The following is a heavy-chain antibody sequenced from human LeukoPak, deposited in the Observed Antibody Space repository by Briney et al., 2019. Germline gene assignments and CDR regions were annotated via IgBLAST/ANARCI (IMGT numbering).Heavy chain of an antibody. Sequence: SETLSLTCTVSGGSISSSSYSWGWIRQPPGKGLEWIGSIYYSGSTYYNPSLKSRVTISVDTSKNQFSLKLSSVTAADTAVYYCARHVPLIVAVVAATPDWFDPWGQGTLVTVSS. CDR2: IYYSGST. CDR1: GGSISSSSYS. CDR3: ARHVPLIVAVVAATPDWFDP. V-gene: IGHV4-39*01. D-gene: IGHD2-15*01. J-gene: IGHJ5*02.